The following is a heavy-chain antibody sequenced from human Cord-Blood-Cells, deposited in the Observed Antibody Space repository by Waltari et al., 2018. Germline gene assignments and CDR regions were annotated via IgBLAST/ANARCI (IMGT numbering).Heavy chain of an antibody. V-gene: IGHV1-2*04. Sequence: QVQLVQSGAEVKKPGASVKVSCKASGYTFTGYYMHWVGQAPGQGLEWMGWINPNSGGTNYAQKFQGWVTMTRDTSISTAYMELSRLRSDDTAVYYCARTPMVRGVMGSAFDIWGQGTTVTVSS. CDR2: INPNSGGT. J-gene: IGHJ3*02. D-gene: IGHD3-10*01. CDR1: GYTFTGYY. CDR3: ARTPMVRGVMGSAFDI.